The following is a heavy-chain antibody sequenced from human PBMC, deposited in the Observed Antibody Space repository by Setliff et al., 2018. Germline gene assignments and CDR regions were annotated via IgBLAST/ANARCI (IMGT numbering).Heavy chain of an antibody. D-gene: IGHD3-9*01. Sequence: SVKVSCKASGYTFTNYGINWVRQAPGQGLEWMGGIIPLLETAKYAQKFQGRVTMTRDTSTSTVYMELSSLRSEDTAVYYCARESGILTGYYFGGYWFDPWGQGTLVTVSS. CDR3: ARESGILTGYYFGGYWFDP. V-gene: IGHV1-69*05. CDR2: IIPLLETA. J-gene: IGHJ5*02. CDR1: GYTFTNYG.